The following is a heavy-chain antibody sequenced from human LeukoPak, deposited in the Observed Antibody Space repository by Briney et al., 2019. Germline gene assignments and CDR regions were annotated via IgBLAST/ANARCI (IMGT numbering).Heavy chain of an antibody. CDR2: FDPEDGET. CDR3: ATDLMRLQFGRGSNWFDT. V-gene: IGHV1-24*01. J-gene: IGHJ5*02. CDR1: GYTLTELS. Sequence: ASVKVSCKVSGYTLTELSMHWVRQAPGKGLEWMGGFDPEDGETIYAQKFQGRVTMTEDTSTDTAYMELSSLRSEDTAVYYCATDLMRLQFGRGSNWFDTWGQGTLVTVSS. D-gene: IGHD4-11*01.